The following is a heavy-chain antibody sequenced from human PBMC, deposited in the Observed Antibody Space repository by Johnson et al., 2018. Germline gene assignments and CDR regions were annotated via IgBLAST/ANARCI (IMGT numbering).Heavy chain of an antibody. D-gene: IGHD3-22*01. CDR1: GFTFSASA. J-gene: IGHJ4*02. CDR3: TRFYDSASDY. V-gene: IGHV3-73*01. CDR2: IRSRSNNYAT. Sequence: VQLVQSGGGLVQPGGSLKLSCAASGFTFSASALHWVRQASGKGLEWVARIRSRSNNYATAYAASVKGRFIVSRDDSKSTEYLKMNSLKTEDTAVYYCTRFYDSASDYWGQGTLVTVSS.